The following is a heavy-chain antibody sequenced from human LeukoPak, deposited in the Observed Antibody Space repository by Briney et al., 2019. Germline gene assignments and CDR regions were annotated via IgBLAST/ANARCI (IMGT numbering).Heavy chain of an antibody. CDR1: GGSINSHY. CDR2: IYTSGGT. Sequence: SQTLSLTCTVSGGSINSHYWSWVRQPPGKGLEWIGRIYTSGGTNYNPSLKSRVTISVDTSKNQFSLKLSSVTAADTAVYYCARESSGWPYYYYYMDVWGKGTTVTISS. V-gene: IGHV4-4*08. D-gene: IGHD6-19*01. CDR3: ARESSGWPYYYYYMDV. J-gene: IGHJ6*03.